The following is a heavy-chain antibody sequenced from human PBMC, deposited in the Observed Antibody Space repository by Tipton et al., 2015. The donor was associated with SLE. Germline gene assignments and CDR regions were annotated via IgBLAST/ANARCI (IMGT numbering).Heavy chain of an antibody. J-gene: IGHJ4*02. V-gene: IGHV4-38-2*01. CDR1: GYSISSGYY. CDR3: AREYFALGYFDY. D-gene: IGHD3-9*01. CDR2: IYHSGGT. Sequence: TLSLTCAVSGYSISSGYYWGWIRQPPGKGLEWIGRIYHSGGTYYNPSLKSRVTISVDTSKNQFSLKLSSVTAADTAVYYCAREYFALGYFDYWGQGTLVTVSS.